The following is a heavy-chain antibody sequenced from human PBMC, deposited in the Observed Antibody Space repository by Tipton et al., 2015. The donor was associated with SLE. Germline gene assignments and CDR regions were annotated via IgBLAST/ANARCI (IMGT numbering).Heavy chain of an antibody. Sequence: LRLSCTVSGGSISGGNFYWGWVRQPPGKGLEWIGYIQDTGSTFYNSSLKGRITISIDTSNSQFSLRLSSMTAADTAVYYCARDIEYYFESWGQGTLVTVSS. J-gene: IGHJ4*02. CDR2: IQDTGST. D-gene: IGHD2-15*01. CDR1: GGSISGGNFY. V-gene: IGHV4-39*02. CDR3: ARDIEYYFES.